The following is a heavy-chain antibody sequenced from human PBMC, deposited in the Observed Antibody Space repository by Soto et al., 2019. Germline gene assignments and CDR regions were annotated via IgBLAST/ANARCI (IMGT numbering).Heavy chain of an antibody. D-gene: IGHD6-13*01. Sequence: GGSLRLSCAASGFTFSSYSMNWVRQAPGKGLGWVSSISSSSSYIYYADSVKGRFTISRDNAKNSLYLQMNSLRAEDTAVYYCARDRSSSWYEDYYYYGMDVWGQGTTVTVSS. CDR2: ISSSSSYI. CDR1: GFTFSSYS. V-gene: IGHV3-21*01. J-gene: IGHJ6*02. CDR3: ARDRSSSWYEDYYYYGMDV.